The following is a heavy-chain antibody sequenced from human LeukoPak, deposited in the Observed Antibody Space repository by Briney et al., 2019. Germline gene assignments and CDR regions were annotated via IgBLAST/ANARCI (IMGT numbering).Heavy chain of an antibody. CDR3: ARMNLGGAFFDY. J-gene: IGHJ4*02. CDR1: GFTFSSYA. V-gene: IGHV3-30*04. Sequence: GGSLRLSCAASGFTFSSYAMHWVRQAPGKGLEWVAVISYDGSNKYYADSVKGRFTISRDNSKNTLHLQMNSLRAEDTAVYYCARMNLGGAFFDYWGQGTLVTVSS. CDR2: ISYDGSNK. D-gene: IGHD3-16*01.